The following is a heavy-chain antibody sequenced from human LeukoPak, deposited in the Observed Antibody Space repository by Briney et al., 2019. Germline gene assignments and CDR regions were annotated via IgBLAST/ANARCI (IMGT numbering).Heavy chain of an antibody. CDR1: GFTFSSYA. Sequence: GSLRLSCAASGFTFSSYAMSWVRQAPGKGLEWVSAISGSGGSTYYADSVKGRFTISRDNSKNTLYLQMNSLRAEDTAVYYCAKVRDIVVVVAATFDYWGQGTLVTVSS. CDR2: ISGSGGST. V-gene: IGHV3-23*01. D-gene: IGHD2-15*01. J-gene: IGHJ4*02. CDR3: AKVRDIVVVVAATFDY.